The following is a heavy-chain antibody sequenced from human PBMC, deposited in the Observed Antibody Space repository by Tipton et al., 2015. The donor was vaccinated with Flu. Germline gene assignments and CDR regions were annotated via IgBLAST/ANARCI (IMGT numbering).Heavy chain of an antibody. Sequence: SLRLSCAASGFTFSSYAMSWVRQAPGKGLEWVSAISGSGGSTYYADSVKGRFTISRDNSKNTLYLQMNGLRAEDTAVYYCAKVGYGREDRAAGTIDYWGQGTLVTVSS. CDR2: ISGSGGST. D-gene: IGHD6-13*01. CDR3: AKVGYGREDRAAGTIDY. J-gene: IGHJ4*02. V-gene: IGHV3-23*01. CDR1: GFTFSSYA.